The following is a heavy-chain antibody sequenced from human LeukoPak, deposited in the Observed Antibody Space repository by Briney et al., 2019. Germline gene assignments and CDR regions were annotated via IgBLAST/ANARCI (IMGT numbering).Heavy chain of an antibody. J-gene: IGHJ4*02. V-gene: IGHV4-34*01. Sequence: SETLSLTCAVYGGSFSGYYWSWIRQPPGKGLEWIGEINHSGSTNYNPSLKSRVTISVDTSKNQFSLKLSSVTAADTAVYYCARRVRGYKYFDYWGQGTLVTVSS. CDR3: ARRVRGYKYFDY. CDR2: INHSGST. D-gene: IGHD3-10*01. CDR1: GGSFSGYY.